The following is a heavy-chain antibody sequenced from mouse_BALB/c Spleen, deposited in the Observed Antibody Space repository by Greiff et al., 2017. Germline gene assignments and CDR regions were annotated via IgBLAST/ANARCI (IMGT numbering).Heavy chain of an antibody. CDR2: IWAGGST. V-gene: IGHV2-9*02. D-gene: IGHD1-1*01. CDR1: GFSLTSYG. J-gene: IGHJ3*01. CDR3: AKYGSSTWFAY. Sequence: VQGVESGPGLVAPSQSLSITCTVSGFSLTSYGVHWVRQPPGKGLEWLGVIWAGGSTNYNSALMSRLSISKDNSKSQVFLKMNSLQTDDTAMYYCAKYGSSTWFAYWGQGTLVTVSA.